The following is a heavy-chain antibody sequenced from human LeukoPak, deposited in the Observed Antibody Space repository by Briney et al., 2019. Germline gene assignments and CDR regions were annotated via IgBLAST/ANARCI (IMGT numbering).Heavy chain of an antibody. V-gene: IGHV4-38-2*02. D-gene: IGHD3-10*01. CDR3: ARDRRRDTIIRGVVGDD. CDR2: IYHSGST. Sequence: PSETLSLTCTGSGYSISSGYYWGWIRQPPGKGLEWIGSIYHSGSTYYNPSLKSRVTISVDTSKNQFSLKLSSVTAADTAVYYCARDRRRDTIIRGVVGDDSGQGTLVTVSS. CDR1: GYSISSGYY. J-gene: IGHJ4*02.